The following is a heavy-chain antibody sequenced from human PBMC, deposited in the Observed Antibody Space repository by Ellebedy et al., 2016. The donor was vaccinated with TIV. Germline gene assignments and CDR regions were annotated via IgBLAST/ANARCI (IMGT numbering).Heavy chain of an antibody. CDR2: IYYSGST. D-gene: IGHD3-22*01. CDR1: GGSISSSSYY. CDR3: ARASSGSSGAFDI. V-gene: IGHV4-39*07. J-gene: IGHJ3*02. Sequence: SETLSLXXTVSGGSISSSSYYWGWIRQPPGKGLEWIGSIYYSGSTNYNPSLKSRVTISVDTSKNQFSLKLSSVTAADTAVYYCARASSGSSGAFDIWGQGTMVTVSS.